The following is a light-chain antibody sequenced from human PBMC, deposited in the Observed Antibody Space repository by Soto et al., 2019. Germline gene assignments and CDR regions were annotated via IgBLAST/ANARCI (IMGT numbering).Light chain of an antibody. J-gene: IGKJ2*01. V-gene: IGKV3-20*01. CDR1: QTFGRTY. Sequence: DSVLTQSQGTLSVSPGERVTLSCRASQTFGRTYLAWYQQKPGQSPRLLIYDASSRATGIPDRFSGSWSGTDFTLTISILEPEDYAVYHCQQFGTSPLYNFGQGTKVAIK. CDR3: QQFGTSPLYN. CDR2: DAS.